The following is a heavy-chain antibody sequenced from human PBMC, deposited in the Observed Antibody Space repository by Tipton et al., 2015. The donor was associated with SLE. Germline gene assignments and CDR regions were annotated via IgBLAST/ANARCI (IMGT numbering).Heavy chain of an antibody. D-gene: IGHD2-2*01. CDR3: VVCSPSSCSYFDY. Sequence: TLSLTCTVSGGSISGHYWSWIRQPPGRGLEWIGYLYYTGITDYNPSLKSRVTISVDTSKNQFSLKLSSVTAADTAVYYCVVCSPSSCSYFDYWGQGRLVTVSS. CDR2: LYYTGIT. J-gene: IGHJ4*02. V-gene: IGHV4-59*08. CDR1: GGSISGHY.